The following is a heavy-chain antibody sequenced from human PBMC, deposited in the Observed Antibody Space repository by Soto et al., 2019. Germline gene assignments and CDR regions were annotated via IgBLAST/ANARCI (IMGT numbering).Heavy chain of an antibody. CDR1: GFSLSNARMG. CDR2: IFSNDEK. J-gene: IGHJ4*02. V-gene: IGHV2-26*01. CDR3: ARISVYEYSSSSVLGFDY. D-gene: IGHD6-6*01. Sequence: SGPTLVNPTETLTLTCTVSGFSLSNARMGVSWIRQPPGKALEWLAHIFSNDEKSYSTSLKSRLTISKDTSKSQVVLTMTNMDPVDTATYYCARISVYEYSSSSVLGFDYWGQGTLVTVSS.